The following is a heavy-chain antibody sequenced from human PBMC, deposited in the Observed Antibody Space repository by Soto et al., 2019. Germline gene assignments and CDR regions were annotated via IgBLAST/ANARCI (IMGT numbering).Heavy chain of an antibody. J-gene: IGHJ5*02. D-gene: IGHD6-19*01. CDR3: ARSATGGRDGIGWYLSP. CDR1: GISFSGYA. CDR2: ISGTGDRT. Sequence: EVQLSESGGGLVQPGGSLRLSCVASGISFSGYAMTWVRQAPGKGLECVSAISGTGDRTFYTESVQGRFTISRDNSQKTLHLEMNSLRVEDTAIYYCARSATGGRDGIGWYLSPWGQGALVTVSS. V-gene: IGHV3-23*01.